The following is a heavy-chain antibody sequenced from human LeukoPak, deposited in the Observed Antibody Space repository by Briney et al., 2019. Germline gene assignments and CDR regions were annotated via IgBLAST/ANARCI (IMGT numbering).Heavy chain of an antibody. J-gene: IGHJ4*02. CDR2: ISYDGSNK. CDR3: ARRGYCSGGSCPLNDY. CDR1: GFTFSSYG. V-gene: IGHV3-30*03. Sequence: GRSLRLSCAASGFTFSSYGMHWVRQAPGKGLEWVAVISYDGSNKYYADSVKGRFTISRDNSKNTLYLQMNSLRAEDTAVYYCARRGYCSGGSCPLNDYWGQGTLVTVSS. D-gene: IGHD2-15*01.